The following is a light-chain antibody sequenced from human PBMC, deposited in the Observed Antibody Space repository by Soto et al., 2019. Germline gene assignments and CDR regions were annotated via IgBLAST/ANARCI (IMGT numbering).Light chain of an antibody. J-gene: IGKJ4*01. V-gene: IGKV3D-15*01. CDR3: HQYYEWPLT. Sequence: IVMTQSPAALSLSPGEGVTLSCRTSQSVGRSLAWYQQRPGQAPRLLIYGASTRATGTPVRFSGIGSGTEFTLTISSLQSEDFVVYYCHQYYEWPLTFGGGTKVEIK. CDR1: QSVGRS. CDR2: GAS.